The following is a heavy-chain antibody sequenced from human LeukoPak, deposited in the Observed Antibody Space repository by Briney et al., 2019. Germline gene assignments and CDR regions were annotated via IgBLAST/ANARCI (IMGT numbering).Heavy chain of an antibody. J-gene: IGHJ4*02. CDR2: IIPIFGTA. D-gene: IGHD5-18*01. V-gene: IGHV1-69*01. Sequence: SVKVSCKASGGTFSSYAISWVRQAPGQGLEWMGGIIPIFGTANYAQKFQGRVTITADESTSTAYMELSSLRSEDTAVYYCAREGRYSYGSYYFDYWGQGTLVTVSS. CDR1: GGTFSSYA. CDR3: AREGRYSYGSYYFDY.